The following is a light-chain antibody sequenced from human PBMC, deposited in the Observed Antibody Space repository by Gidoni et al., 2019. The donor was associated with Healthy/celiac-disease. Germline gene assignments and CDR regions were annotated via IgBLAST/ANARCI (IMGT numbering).Light chain of an antibody. CDR2: ENN. CDR3: GTWDSSLRGV. CDR1: SSNIGNNY. J-gene: IGLJ2*01. Sequence: QSVLTQPPSVSAATGQKVTSSCSGSSSNIGNNYVSWYQQLPGTAPKLLIYENNKRPSGIPARFSGSKSGPSATLGITGLQTVDEADYYCGTWDSSLRGVFGGGTKLT. V-gene: IGLV1-51*02.